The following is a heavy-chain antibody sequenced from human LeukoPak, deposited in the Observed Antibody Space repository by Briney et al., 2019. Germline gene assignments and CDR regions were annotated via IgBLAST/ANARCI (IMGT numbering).Heavy chain of an antibody. J-gene: IGHJ4*02. V-gene: IGHV1-69*05. CDR2: IIPIFGTA. D-gene: IGHD1-20*01. CDR1: GGTFSSYA. Sequence: ASVKVSCKASGGTFSSYAISWVRQAPGQGLEWMGGIIPIFGTANYAQEFQGRVTITTDESTSTAYMELSSLRSEDTAVYYCARRPLKNNYYFDYWGQGTLVTVSS. CDR3: ARRPLKNNYYFDY.